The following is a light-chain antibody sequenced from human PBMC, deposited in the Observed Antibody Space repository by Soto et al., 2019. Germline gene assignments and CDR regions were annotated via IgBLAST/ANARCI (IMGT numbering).Light chain of an antibody. CDR3: SSYTSSSLGV. V-gene: IGLV2-14*01. J-gene: IGLJ1*01. Sequence: QSALTQPASVSGSPGQSITISCTGTSSDVGGYNYVSWYQQHPGKAPILMIYDVSNRPSGVSNRFSGSKSGNTASLTISWLQAEDEADYYCSSYTSSSLGVFGTGTKVTVL. CDR1: SSDVGGYNY. CDR2: DVS.